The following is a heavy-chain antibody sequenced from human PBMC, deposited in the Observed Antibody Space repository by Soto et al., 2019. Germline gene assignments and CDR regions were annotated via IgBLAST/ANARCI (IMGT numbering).Heavy chain of an antibody. CDR1: GFTFTTYW. CDR3: ARGLKNYYGVDV. CDR2: IKGDGSSL. V-gene: IGHV3-74*01. J-gene: IGHJ6*02. Sequence: QPGGSLRLPCAASGFTFTTYWMHCVRHVPGKGLVWVSRIKGDGSSLSYADSVKGRFTISIDNVEDTVYLQMGSLRVDDTAVYYCARGLKNYYGVDVWGQGTTVTVSS.